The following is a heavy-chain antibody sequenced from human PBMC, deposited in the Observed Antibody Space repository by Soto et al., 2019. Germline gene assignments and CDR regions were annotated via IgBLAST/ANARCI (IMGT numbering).Heavy chain of an antibody. V-gene: IGHV4-61*01. Sequence: SETLSLTCTVSGGSVSGGSYYWNWIRQPPGKGLEWIGYIYFSGRTNYNPSLKSRVTISIDTSKNQFSLKLTSATAADTAVYYCSRDVDFGEEDVWGQGTVVTVSS. J-gene: IGHJ6*02. CDR1: GGSVSGGSYY. D-gene: IGHD4-17*01. CDR2: IYFSGRT. CDR3: SRDVDFGEEDV.